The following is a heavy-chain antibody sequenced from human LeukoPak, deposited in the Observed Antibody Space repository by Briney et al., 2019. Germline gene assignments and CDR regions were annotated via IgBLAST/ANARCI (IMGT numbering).Heavy chain of an antibody. CDR1: GFTFSSYS. D-gene: IGHD3-22*01. V-gene: IGHV3-21*01. Sequence: GGSLRLSCAASGFTFSSYSMNWVRQAPGKGLEWVSSISSSSSYIYYADSVKGRFTISRDSAKNSLYLQMNSLRAEDTAVYYCARDKQYYDSSGYFDYWGQGTLVTVSS. CDR2: ISSSSSYI. J-gene: IGHJ4*02. CDR3: ARDKQYYDSSGYFDY.